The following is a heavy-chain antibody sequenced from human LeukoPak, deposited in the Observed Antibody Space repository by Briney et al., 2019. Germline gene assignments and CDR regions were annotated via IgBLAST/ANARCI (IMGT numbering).Heavy chain of an antibody. D-gene: IGHD2-15*01. Sequence: SETLSLTCAVSGYSISSGYYWGWIRQPPGKGLEWIGSIYHSGSTYYNPSLKSRVTISVDTSKNQFSLKLSSVTAADSAVYYCARDWGYCSGGSCHFPIDYWGQGTLVTVSS. J-gene: IGHJ4*02. V-gene: IGHV4-38-2*02. CDR2: IYHSGST. CDR3: ARDWGYCSGGSCHFPIDY. CDR1: GYSISSGYY.